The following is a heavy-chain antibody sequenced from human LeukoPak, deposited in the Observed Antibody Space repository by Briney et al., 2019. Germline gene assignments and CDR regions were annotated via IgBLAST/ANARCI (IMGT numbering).Heavy chain of an antibody. J-gene: IGHJ4*02. CDR2: IYHSGST. Sequence: PSGTLSLTCAVSGGSISSSNWWSWVRQPPGKGLEWIGEIYHSGSTNYNPSLKSRVTISVDESKNQFSLKLSSVTAADTAVYYCARGDYYGSGSYYDYDLLYDYWGQGTLVTVSS. CDR1: GGSISSSNW. CDR3: ARGDYYGSGSYYDYDLLYDY. D-gene: IGHD3-10*01. V-gene: IGHV4-4*02.